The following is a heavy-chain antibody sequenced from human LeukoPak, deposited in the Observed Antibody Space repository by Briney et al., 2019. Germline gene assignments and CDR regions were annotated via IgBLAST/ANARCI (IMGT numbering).Heavy chain of an antibody. J-gene: IGHJ4*02. CDR2: IYSGGTT. CDR1: GFTVSSNY. V-gene: IGHV3-66*01. CDR3: ARDQYSYAHAAH. D-gene: IGHD5-18*01. Sequence: GGSLRLSCAASGFTVSSNYMSWVRQAPGRGLEWVSVIYSGGTTYYADSVKGRFTISRDNSKNTLHLQMNSLRAEDTAVYYCARDQYSYAHAAHWGQGTLVSVSS.